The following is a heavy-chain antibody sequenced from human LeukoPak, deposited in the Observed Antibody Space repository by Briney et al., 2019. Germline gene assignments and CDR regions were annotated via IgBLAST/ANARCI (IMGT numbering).Heavy chain of an antibody. D-gene: IGHD3-3*01. CDR1: GGTFSSYA. CDR2: IIPIFGTA. Sequence: ASVKVSCKASGGTFSSYAISWVRQAPGQGLEWMGGIIPIFGTANYAQKFQGRVTITADESTSTAYMELSSLRSEDTAVYYCARDVRGTIFAPGNWFDPWGQGTLVTVSS. V-gene: IGHV1-69*13. J-gene: IGHJ5*02. CDR3: ARDVRGTIFAPGNWFDP.